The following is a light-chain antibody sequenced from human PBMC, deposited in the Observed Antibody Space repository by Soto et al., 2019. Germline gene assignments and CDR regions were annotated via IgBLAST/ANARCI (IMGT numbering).Light chain of an antibody. CDR1: SGHRNYA. CDR3: LTWDTGIAV. V-gene: IGLV4-69*01. Sequence: QPVLTQSPSASASLGASVKLTCTLSSGHRNYAVAWHQQKPEKGPRYLMKLNSDGSHNKGDGIPDRFSGSSSGAERYLTISSLHPEDEADYYCLTWDTGIAVFGGGTKLTVL. J-gene: IGLJ2*01. CDR2: LNSDGSH.